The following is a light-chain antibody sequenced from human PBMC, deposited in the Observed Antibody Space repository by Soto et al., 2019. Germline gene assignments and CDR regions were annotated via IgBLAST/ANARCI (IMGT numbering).Light chain of an antibody. J-gene: IGKJ5*01. CDR3: QQYGSSPPIT. V-gene: IGKV3-11*01. Sequence: EIVLTQSPATLSLSPGERATLSCRASQSVSNFLAWYQQKPGQAPRVIIYDASTRATGIPARFSGSGSGTDFTPTVSSLEPEDFAVYYCQQYGSSPPITFGQGTRLEI. CDR2: DAS. CDR1: QSVSNF.